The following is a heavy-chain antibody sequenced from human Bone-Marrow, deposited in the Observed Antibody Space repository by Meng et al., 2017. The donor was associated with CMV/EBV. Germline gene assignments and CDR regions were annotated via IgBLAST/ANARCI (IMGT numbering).Heavy chain of an antibody. J-gene: IGHJ4*02. V-gene: IGHV3-30*02. CDR3: ARGPLLYNWNYSLLDY. Sequence: GESLKISWAASGFTFSSYGMHWVRQAPGKGLEWVAFIRYDGSNKYYADSVKGRFTISRDNSKNTLYLQKNSLRAEDTAVYYCARGPLLYNWNYSLLDYWGQGTLVTVSS. D-gene: IGHD1-7*01. CDR2: IRYDGSNK. CDR1: GFTFSSYG.